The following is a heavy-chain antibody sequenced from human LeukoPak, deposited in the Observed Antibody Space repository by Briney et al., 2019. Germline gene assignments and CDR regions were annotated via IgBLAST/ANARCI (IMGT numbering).Heavy chain of an antibody. J-gene: IGHJ5*02. CDR3: ARDIVAVPAAIRNNWFDP. CDR2: IYTSGST. Sequence: SETLSLTCTVSGGSISSYYWSWIRQPAGKGLESTGRIYTSGSTNYNPSLKSRVTMSIDTSKNQFSLKLSSVTAADTAVYYCARDIVAVPAAIRNNWFDPWGQGTLVTVSS. D-gene: IGHD2-2*02. CDR1: GGSISSYY. V-gene: IGHV4-4*07.